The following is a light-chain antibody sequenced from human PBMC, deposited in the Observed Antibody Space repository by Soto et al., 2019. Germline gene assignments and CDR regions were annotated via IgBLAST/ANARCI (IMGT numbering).Light chain of an antibody. Sequence: QSALTQPPSASGTPGQRVTISFSGSSSNIGSNYVYWYQQLPGTAPKLLIYRNNQRPSGVPDRFSGSKSGTSASLAISGLRSEDEADYYCAAWDDSLSGYVFGTGTKVTVL. J-gene: IGLJ1*01. CDR3: AAWDDSLSGYV. CDR1: SSNIGSNY. V-gene: IGLV1-47*01. CDR2: RNN.